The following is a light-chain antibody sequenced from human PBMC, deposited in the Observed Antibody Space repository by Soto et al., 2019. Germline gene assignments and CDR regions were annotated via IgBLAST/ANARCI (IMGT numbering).Light chain of an antibody. CDR1: QSVSSY. Sequence: EILLTQSPATLSLSPGERATLSCRASQSVSSYLAWFQQKPGQAPRLLIYDASNRATGIPARFSGSGSGTDFTLTISSLEPEDCAVYYCQQRSNWPYTFGQGTKLEIK. CDR3: QQRSNWPYT. CDR2: DAS. V-gene: IGKV3-11*01. J-gene: IGKJ2*01.